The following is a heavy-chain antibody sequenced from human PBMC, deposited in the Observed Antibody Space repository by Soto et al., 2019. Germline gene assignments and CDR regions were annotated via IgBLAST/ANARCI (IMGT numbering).Heavy chain of an antibody. Sequence: PGGSLRLSCAASGFTFDDYAMHWVRQTPGKGLEWVSGMSWVSAGIGYADSVKGRFTISRDSAKNFLYLQMDTVRADGTALYYCATGRSFPCLDYWGQGTPVTVCS. D-gene: IGHD3-16*01. CDR3: ATGRSFPCLDY. CDR1: GFTFDDYA. V-gene: IGHV3-9*01. CDR2: MSWVSAGI. J-gene: IGHJ4*02.